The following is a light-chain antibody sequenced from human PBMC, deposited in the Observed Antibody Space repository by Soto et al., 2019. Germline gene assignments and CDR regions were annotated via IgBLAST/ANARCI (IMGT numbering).Light chain of an antibody. J-gene: IGLJ2*01. CDR1: SNDVGAFDY. CDR3: SSYTTNNGHV. Sequence: QPVLTQPASVSASPGQSISISCTGTSNDVGAFDYVSWYQQHPGKAPKLIIFEVFNRPSGVSTRFSGSKSGSTASLTISGLQAEDEADYFCSSYTTNNGHVFGGGTKLTVL. CDR2: EVF. V-gene: IGLV2-14*01.